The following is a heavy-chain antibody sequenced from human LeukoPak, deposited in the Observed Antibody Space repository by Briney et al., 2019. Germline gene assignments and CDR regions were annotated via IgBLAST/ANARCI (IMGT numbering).Heavy chain of an antibody. J-gene: IGHJ5*02. CDR1: GGSISSSNYY. V-gene: IGHV4-39*01. D-gene: IGHD3-9*01. CDR3: ARRSDSLGFDP. Sequence: SETLSLTCTVSGGSISSSNYYWGWIRQPPGKGLEWIGSIYYSGGTYYNPSLKSRVTVSVDTSKNQFSLKLSAVTAADTAVYYCARRSDSLGFDPWGQGTLVTVSS. CDR2: IYYSGGT.